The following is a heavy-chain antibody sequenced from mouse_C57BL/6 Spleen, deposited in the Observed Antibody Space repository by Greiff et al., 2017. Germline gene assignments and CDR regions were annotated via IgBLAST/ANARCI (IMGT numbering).Heavy chain of an antibody. V-gene: IGHV1-80*01. J-gene: IGHJ2*01. CDR2: IYPGDGDT. D-gene: IGHD1-1*01. CDR3: AREGGSSHYFDY. Sequence: VQLQQSGAELVKPGASVKISCKASGYAFSGYWMNWVKQRPGKGLEWIGQIYPGDGDTNYNGKFKGKATLTADKSSSTAYMQLSSLTSEDSAVYFCAREGGSSHYFDYWGQGTTLTVSS. CDR1: GYAFSGYW.